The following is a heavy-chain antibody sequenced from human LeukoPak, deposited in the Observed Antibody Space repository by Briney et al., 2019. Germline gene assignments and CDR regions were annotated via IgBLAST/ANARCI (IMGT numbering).Heavy chain of an antibody. V-gene: IGHV3-7*04. CDR3: SGDPGDY. Sequence: GGSLRLSCAASGFTFSSYWISWVRQAPGKGLEWVANINQDGSEKYYVDSVKGRFTISRDNARNSLYLQMNSLGLDDTAVYFCSGDPGDYWGQGTLVSVSS. D-gene: IGHD7-27*01. CDR1: GFTFSSYW. J-gene: IGHJ4*02. CDR2: INQDGSEK.